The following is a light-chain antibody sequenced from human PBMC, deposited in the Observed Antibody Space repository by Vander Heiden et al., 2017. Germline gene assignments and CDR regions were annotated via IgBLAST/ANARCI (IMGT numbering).Light chain of an antibody. V-gene: IGKV3-20*01. J-gene: IGKJ5*01. CDR3: QQYGSSPLIT. CDR1: QSVSRNY. CDR2: GAS. Sequence: ESVLTQSPSTLSLSPGERATLSCRASQSVSRNYLAWYQQKPGQAPRLLIYGASSRATGIPDRFSGSGSGTDFTLTISRLEPEDFAVYYCQQYGSSPLITFGQGTRLEIK.